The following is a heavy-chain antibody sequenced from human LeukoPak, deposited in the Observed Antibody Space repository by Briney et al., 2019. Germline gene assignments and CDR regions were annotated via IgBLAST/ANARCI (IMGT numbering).Heavy chain of an antibody. V-gene: IGHV3-30*04. J-gene: IGHJ4*02. Sequence: PGGSLRLSCAASGFTFSSYAMHWVRQAPGKGLEWVAVISYDGSNKYYADSVKGRFTISRGNSKNTLYLQMNSLRAEDTAVYYCAREVYSYGPFDYWGQGTLVTVSS. D-gene: IGHD5-18*01. CDR1: GFTFSSYA. CDR2: ISYDGSNK. CDR3: AREVYSYGPFDY.